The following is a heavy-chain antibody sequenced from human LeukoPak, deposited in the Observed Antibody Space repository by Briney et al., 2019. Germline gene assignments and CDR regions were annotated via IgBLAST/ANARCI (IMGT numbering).Heavy chain of an antibody. D-gene: IGHD2-15*01. V-gene: IGHV1-69*05. CDR1: GGTFSSYA. Sequence: SVKVSCKASGGTFSSYAISWVPQAPGQGLEWMGGIIPIFGTANYAQKFQGRVTITTDESTSTAYMELSSLRSEDTAVYYCAAIVVVVAATDNWFDPWGQGTLVTVSS. CDR3: AAIVVVVAATDNWFDP. J-gene: IGHJ5*02. CDR2: IIPIFGTA.